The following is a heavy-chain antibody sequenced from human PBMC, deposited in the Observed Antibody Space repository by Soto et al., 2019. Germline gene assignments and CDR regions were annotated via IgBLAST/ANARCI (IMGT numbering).Heavy chain of an antibody. D-gene: IGHD6-19*01. CDR3: ARDHSSAPGVADY. CDR2: IIPIFGTA. CDR1: GGTFSSYA. Sequence: GASVKVSCKASGGTFSSYAISWVRQAPGQGLEWMGGIIPIFGTANYAQKFQGRVTITADKSTSTAYMELSSLRSEDTAVYYCARDHSSAPGVADYWGQGTLVTVSS. V-gene: IGHV1-69*06. J-gene: IGHJ4*02.